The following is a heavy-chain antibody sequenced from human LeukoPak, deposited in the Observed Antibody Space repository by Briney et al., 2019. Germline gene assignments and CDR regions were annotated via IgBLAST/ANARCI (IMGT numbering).Heavy chain of an antibody. CDR3: ARGTASFGWYYFDY. J-gene: IGHJ4*02. Sequence: SETLSLTCAVYGGSFSGYYWSWIRQPPGKGLEWIGEINHSGGTNYNPSLKSRVTISGDTSKSQFSLKLSSVTAADTAVYYCARGTASFGWYYFDYWGQGTLVTVSS. CDR1: GGSFSGYY. D-gene: IGHD3-3*01. V-gene: IGHV4-34*01. CDR2: INHSGGT.